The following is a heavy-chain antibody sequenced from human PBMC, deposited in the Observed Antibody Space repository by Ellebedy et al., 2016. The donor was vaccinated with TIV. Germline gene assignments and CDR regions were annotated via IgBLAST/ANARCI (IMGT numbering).Heavy chain of an antibody. CDR2: FFYTGNT. CDR1: GGSINNYY. Sequence: SETLSLXXTVSGGSINNYYWNWVRQSSGKGLEWIGHFFYTGNTIYNPSLSSRVTISVDMSKSQFSLTVNSVTAADTAVYYCARDLEKGGRSTMGLWGQGTLVTVSS. D-gene: IGHD1-1*01. CDR3: ARDLEKGGRSTMGL. J-gene: IGHJ4*02. V-gene: IGHV4-59*13.